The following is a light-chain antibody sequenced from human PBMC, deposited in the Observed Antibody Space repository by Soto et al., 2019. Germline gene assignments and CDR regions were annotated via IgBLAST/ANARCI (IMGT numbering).Light chain of an antibody. V-gene: IGKV1-39*01. CDR2: AAS. J-gene: IGKJ1*01. CDR3: QKSYSTPWT. CDR1: QSISSY. Sequence: DIQMTQSPSSLSASVVDRFTITFLASQSISSYLNWYQQEPGKAPKLLIYAASSLQSGVPSRFSGSGSGTDFTLTISSLQPEDFATYYCQKSYSTPWTCGQGTKGDIK.